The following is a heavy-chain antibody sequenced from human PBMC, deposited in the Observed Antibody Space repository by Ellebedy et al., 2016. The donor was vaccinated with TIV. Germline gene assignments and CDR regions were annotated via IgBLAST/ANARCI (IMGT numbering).Heavy chain of an antibody. Sequence: SETLSLTXAVYGGSFSGYYWSWVRQPPGKGLEWIGEINHSGSTDYNPSLKSRVTISVDTSKNQFSLKLSSVTAADTAVYYCARDRLGGVVTPLDYWGQGTLVTVSS. V-gene: IGHV4-34*01. D-gene: IGHD4-23*01. CDR3: ARDRLGGVVTPLDY. CDR1: GGSFSGYY. CDR2: INHSGST. J-gene: IGHJ4*02.